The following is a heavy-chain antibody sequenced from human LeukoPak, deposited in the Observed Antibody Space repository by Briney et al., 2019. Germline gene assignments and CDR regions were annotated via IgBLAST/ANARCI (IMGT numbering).Heavy chain of an antibody. V-gene: IGHV4-34*01. J-gene: IGHJ5*02. CDR2: INHSRST. CDR1: GGSFSGYY. Sequence: PSETLSLTCAVYGGSFSGYYWSWIRQPPGKGLEWIGEINHSRSTNYNPSLKSRVTISVDTSKNQFSLKLSSVTAADTAVYYCARAGIVVVPAARLGSWFDPWGQGTLVTVSS. D-gene: IGHD2-2*01. CDR3: ARAGIVVVPAARLGSWFDP.